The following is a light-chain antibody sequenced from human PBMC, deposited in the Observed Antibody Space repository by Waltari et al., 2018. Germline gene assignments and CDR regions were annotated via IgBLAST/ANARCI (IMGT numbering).Light chain of an antibody. V-gene: IGKV1-33*01. CDR2: DAS. CDR3: QQYDNLPLT. J-gene: IGKJ4*01. CDR1: QDISNY. Sequence: DIQMTQSPSSLSAAVRDRVTITSQASQDISNYLNWYQQKPVKAPKLLIYDASNLETGVPSRFSGSGSGTDFTFTISSLQPEDIATYYCQQYDNLPLTFGGGTKVEIK.